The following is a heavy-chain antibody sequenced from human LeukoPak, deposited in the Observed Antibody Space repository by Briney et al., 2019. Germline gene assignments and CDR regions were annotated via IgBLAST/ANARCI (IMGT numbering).Heavy chain of an antibody. CDR2: IKQDGSEK. CDR1: GFTFSSYW. Sequence: GGSLGLSCAASGFTFSSYWMSWVRQAPGKGLEWVANIKQDGSEKYYVDSVKGRFTISRDNAKNSLYLQMNSLRAEDTAVYYCARAPRGVIFDYWGQGTLVTVSS. CDR3: ARAPRGVIFDY. V-gene: IGHV3-7*01. D-gene: IGHD3-10*01. J-gene: IGHJ4*02.